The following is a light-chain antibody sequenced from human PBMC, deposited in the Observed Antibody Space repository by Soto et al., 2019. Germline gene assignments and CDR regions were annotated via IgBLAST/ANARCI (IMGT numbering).Light chain of an antibody. J-gene: IGLJ1*01. V-gene: IGLV3-21*02. Sequence: SYELTQPPSVSVAPGQTARITCGGNNSGSKSVHWYQQKPGQAPVLVVYDDRDRPSGIPERFSGSKSGNTATLTISRVEAGDEADYYWQVGDSSRDLYVFGTGTKVTVL. CDR2: DDR. CDR3: QVGDSSRDLYV. CDR1: NSGSKS.